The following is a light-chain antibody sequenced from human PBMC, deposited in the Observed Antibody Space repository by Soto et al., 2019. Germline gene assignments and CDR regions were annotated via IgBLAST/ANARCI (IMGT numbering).Light chain of an antibody. CDR1: TSDVGASNY. V-gene: IGLV2-14*01. J-gene: IGLJ2*01. Sequence: QSALTQPASVSGSPGQSITISCTGTTSDVGASNYVSWYQHHPGKAPKLLIYEVTNRPSGVSNRFSGSKSGNTASLTISGLQAEDEADYYCNSYAISATLVFGGGTKLTV. CDR3: NSYAISATLV. CDR2: EVT.